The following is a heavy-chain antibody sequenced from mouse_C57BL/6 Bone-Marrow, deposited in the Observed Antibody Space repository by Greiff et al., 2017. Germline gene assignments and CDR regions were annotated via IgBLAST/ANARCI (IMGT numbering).Heavy chain of an antibody. CDR3: ARDITTVVAPRAMDY. V-gene: IGHV3-6*01. CDR1: GYSITSGYY. J-gene: IGHJ4*01. D-gene: IGHD1-1*01. Sequence: EVQLQESGPGLVKPSQSLSLICSVTGYSITSGYYWNWIRQFPGNKLEWMGYISYDGSNNYNPSLKNRISITRDTSKNQFFLKLNSVTTEDTATYYCARDITTVVAPRAMDYWGQGTSVTVSS. CDR2: ISYDGSN.